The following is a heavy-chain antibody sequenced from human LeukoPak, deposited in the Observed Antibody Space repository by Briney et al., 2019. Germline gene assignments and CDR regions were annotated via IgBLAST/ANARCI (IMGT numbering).Heavy chain of an antibody. J-gene: IGHJ4*02. Sequence: GGSLRLSCAASGFTFDDYAMHWVRQAPGKGLEWVSLTSGDGGSTHCADSVKGRFTISRDSSKNSLYLQMNSLRTEDTALYYCAKQDGQLWLGLNYWGQGTLVTVSS. CDR2: TSGDGGST. D-gene: IGHD5-18*01. V-gene: IGHV3-43*02. CDR1: GFTFDDYA. CDR3: AKQDGQLWLGLNY.